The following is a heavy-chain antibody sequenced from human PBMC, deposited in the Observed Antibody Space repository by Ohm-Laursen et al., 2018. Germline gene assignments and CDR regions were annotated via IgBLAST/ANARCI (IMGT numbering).Heavy chain of an antibody. V-gene: IGHV3-23*01. Sequence: SLRLSCAASGFTFSNYGMNWVRQAPGPGLEWVSSISDSGGDTYYADSVKGRFTISRDNSKNTLYLQMNSLRVDDTAVYYCANHRSATWVHKRFDYWGQGTLVTVSS. CDR1: GFTFSNYG. CDR2: ISDSGGDT. J-gene: IGHJ4*02. D-gene: IGHD5-24*01. CDR3: ANHRSATWVHKRFDY.